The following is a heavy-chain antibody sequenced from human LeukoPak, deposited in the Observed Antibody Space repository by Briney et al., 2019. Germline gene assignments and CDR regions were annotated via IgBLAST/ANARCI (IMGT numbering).Heavy chain of an antibody. Sequence: SETLSLTCTVSGGSISTYYWSWIRQPPGKGLEWIAHIHYSGAIKYNPSLKSRVSMSVDTSKNQFSLRLSSVTAANTAVYYCARYGSGAYALDVWGQGTMVTVSS. CDR3: ARYGSGAYALDV. V-gene: IGHV4-59*08. D-gene: IGHD3-10*01. J-gene: IGHJ3*01. CDR1: GGSISTYY. CDR2: IHYSGAI.